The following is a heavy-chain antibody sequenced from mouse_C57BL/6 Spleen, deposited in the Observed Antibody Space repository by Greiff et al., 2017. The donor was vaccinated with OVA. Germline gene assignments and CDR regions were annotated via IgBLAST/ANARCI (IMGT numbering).Heavy chain of an antibody. V-gene: IGHV1-74*01. CDR2: IHPSDSDT. CDR3: ATDGYPPHWYFDV. D-gene: IGHD2-3*01. CDR1: GYTFTSYW. Sequence: QVQLQQPGAELVKPGASVKVSCKASGYTFTSYWMHWVKQRPGQGLEWIGRIHPSDSDTNYNQKFKGKATLTVDNSSSTAYMQLSSLTSEDSAVYYCATDGYPPHWYFDVWGTGTTVTVSS. J-gene: IGHJ1*03.